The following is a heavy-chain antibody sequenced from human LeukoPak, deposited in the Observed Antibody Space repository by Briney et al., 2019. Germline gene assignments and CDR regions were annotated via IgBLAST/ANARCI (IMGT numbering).Heavy chain of an antibody. CDR2: IYWDDSK. CDR3: SHIQEDHFWSGYQFHS. J-gene: IGHJ4*02. Sequence: SGPTLVKPTQTLTLTCTFSGFSLSTSGLGVGRIRQPPGKALEWLALIYWDDSKRYSPSLKSRLTITKDTSKNQVVLTMTNMDPVDTATYYCSHIQEDHFWSGYQFHSWGQGTLVTVSS. D-gene: IGHD3-3*02. V-gene: IGHV2-5*02. CDR1: GFSLSTSGLG.